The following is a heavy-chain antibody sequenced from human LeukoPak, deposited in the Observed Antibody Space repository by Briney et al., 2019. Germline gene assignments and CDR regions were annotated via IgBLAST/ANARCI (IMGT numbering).Heavy chain of an antibody. D-gene: IGHD3-22*01. V-gene: IGHV3-23*01. CDR3: AKSPTYYYDTSGKRYFDL. J-gene: IGHJ2*01. CDR2: ISSSGGST. Sequence: PGGSLRLSCAGSGFTFSSYGMNWVRQAPGKGLEWVSSISSSGGSTYYADSVKGRFTISRDNSKNTLYLQMSSLIAEDTAVHYCAKSPTYYYDTSGKRYFDLWGRGTLVTVSS. CDR1: GFTFSSYG.